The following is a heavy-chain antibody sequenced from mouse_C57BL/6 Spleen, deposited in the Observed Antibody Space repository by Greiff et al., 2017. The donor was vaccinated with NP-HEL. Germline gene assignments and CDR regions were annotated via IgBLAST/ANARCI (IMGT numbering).Heavy chain of an antibody. Sequence: EVNVVESGGGLVKPGGSLKLSCAASGFTFSSYAMSWVRQTPEKRLEWVATISDGGSYTYYPDNVKGRFTISRDNAKNDLYLQMSHLKSEDTAMYYCARDESSGYSFDYWGQGTTLTVSS. CDR2: ISDGGSYT. J-gene: IGHJ2*01. CDR1: GFTFSSYA. CDR3: ARDESSGYSFDY. D-gene: IGHD3-2*02. V-gene: IGHV5-4*01.